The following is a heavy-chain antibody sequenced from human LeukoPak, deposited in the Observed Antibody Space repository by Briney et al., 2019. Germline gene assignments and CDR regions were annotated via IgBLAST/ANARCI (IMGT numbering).Heavy chain of an antibody. CDR3: ARAADDSDAFDI. Sequence: ETLSLTCTVSGGSISNYYWSWIRQPPGKGLEWIAYINYSGSTNYNPSLKSRVTISVDTSKNQFSLKLSSVTAADTAVYYCARAADDSDAFDIWGQGTMVTVSS. D-gene: IGHD3-22*01. V-gene: IGHV4-59*08. CDR1: GGSISNYY. J-gene: IGHJ3*02. CDR2: INYSGST.